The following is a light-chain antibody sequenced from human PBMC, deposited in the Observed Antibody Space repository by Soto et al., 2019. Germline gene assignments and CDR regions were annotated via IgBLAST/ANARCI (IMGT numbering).Light chain of an antibody. J-gene: IGKJ5*01. Sequence: EIVLTQSPATLSLSPGERAALSCRASQSVGSHLAWYQQKPGQPPLLLIYDASNRATGIPARFSGSGSRTDFTLTISSLEPEDFAVYYCQHRTNWPPVTFGQGTRLEIK. CDR2: DAS. CDR1: QSVGSH. CDR3: QHRTNWPPVT. V-gene: IGKV3-11*01.